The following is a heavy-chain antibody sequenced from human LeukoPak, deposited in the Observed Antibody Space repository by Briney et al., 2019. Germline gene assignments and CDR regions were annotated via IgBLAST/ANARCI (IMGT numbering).Heavy chain of an antibody. CDR1: GYTFTSYG. V-gene: IGHV1-18*01. Sequence: ASVKVSCKASGYTFTSYGISWVRQAPGQGLEWMGWISAYNGNTNYAQKLQGRVTMTEDTSTDTAYMELSSLRSEDTAVYYCATLSGYYTGVSFDYWGQGTLVTVSS. CDR2: ISAYNGNT. CDR3: ATLSGYYTGVSFDY. D-gene: IGHD3-22*01. J-gene: IGHJ4*02.